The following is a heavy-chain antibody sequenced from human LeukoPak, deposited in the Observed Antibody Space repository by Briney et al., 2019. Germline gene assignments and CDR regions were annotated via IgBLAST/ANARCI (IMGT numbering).Heavy chain of an antibody. D-gene: IGHD3-16*01. J-gene: IGHJ4*02. CDR1: GFAFSTYV. V-gene: IGHV3-23*01. CDR2: IGTSGGTT. CDR3: AKRLGGSGFDY. Sequence: EGSLRLSCAASGFAFSTYVMSWVRQAPGKGLDWVSAIGTSGGTTYYADSVKGRFTISRDNSKDTLYLQMNSLRAEDTAVYYCAKRLGGSGFDYWGQGTLVTVSS.